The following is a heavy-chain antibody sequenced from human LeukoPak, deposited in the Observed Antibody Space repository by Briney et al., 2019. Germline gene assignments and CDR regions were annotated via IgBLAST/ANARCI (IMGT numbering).Heavy chain of an antibody. CDR1: GFTFSSYA. CDR3: ALLMMYAIDFDY. D-gene: IGHD2-8*01. CDR2: ISGSSGRT. V-gene: IGHV3-23*01. J-gene: IGHJ4*02. Sequence: GGSLRLSCAASGFTFSSYAMNWVRQAPGKGLEWVSAISGSSGRTYYADFVKGRFTISRDNSKNTLYLQMNSLRAEDTAVYYCALLMMYAIDFDYWGQGTLVTVSS.